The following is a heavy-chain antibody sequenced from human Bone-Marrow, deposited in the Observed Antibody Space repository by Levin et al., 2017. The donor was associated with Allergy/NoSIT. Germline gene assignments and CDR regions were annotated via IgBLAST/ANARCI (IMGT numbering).Heavy chain of an antibody. J-gene: IGHJ4*02. CDR3: ARCVHGGRCDSGGLDY. CDR2: MLHDGSNS. D-gene: IGHD2-15*01. Sequence: PGGSLRLSCAASGFTFTSYSIHWVRQAPGKGPEWVAVMLHDGSNSYYAESVKGRFTLSRDNSKHTLFLQMNSLSGEDTAMYYCARCVHGGRCDSGGLDYWGQGTLVTVSS. V-gene: IGHV3-30*04. CDR1: GFTFTSYS.